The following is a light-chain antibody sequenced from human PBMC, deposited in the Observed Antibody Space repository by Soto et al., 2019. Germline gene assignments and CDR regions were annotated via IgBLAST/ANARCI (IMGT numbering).Light chain of an antibody. CDR3: QQCNNWPLT. CDR1: QSVSSN. J-gene: IGKJ4*01. CDR2: GAS. V-gene: IGKV3-15*01. Sequence: EIVMTQSPATLSVSPGERATLSCRASQSVSSNLSWYQQKPGQAPRLLIYGASTRAAGIPDRFSGSGSGTEFTLTISGLQSDDFAVYYCQQCNNWPLTFGGGTKVDIK.